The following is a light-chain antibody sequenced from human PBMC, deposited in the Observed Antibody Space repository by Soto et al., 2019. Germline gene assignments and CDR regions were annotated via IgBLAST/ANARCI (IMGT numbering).Light chain of an antibody. CDR2: QDK. Sequence: SYELTQPPSLSVSPGQTANITCSGDGLGDVYTSWYRQKTGQSPVLVMFQDKRRPSGIPERISGSNSGNTATLTIAETQAVDEADYYCQAWDGTTPVFGGGTKVTVL. J-gene: IGLJ2*01. CDR3: QAWDGTTPV. CDR1: GLGDVY. V-gene: IGLV3-1*01.